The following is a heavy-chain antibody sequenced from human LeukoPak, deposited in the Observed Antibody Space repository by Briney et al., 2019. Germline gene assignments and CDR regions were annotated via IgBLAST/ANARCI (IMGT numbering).Heavy chain of an antibody. Sequence: GGSLRLSCAASGFTSNSYSMNWVRQAPGKGLEWVSSISSRSSYIYYADSVKGRFTISRDNAKNSLYLQMNSLRVEDTAVYYCARGWSGGSCYDYWGQGTLVTVSS. V-gene: IGHV3-21*01. CDR1: GFTSNSYS. J-gene: IGHJ4*02. CDR2: ISSRSSYI. CDR3: ARGWSGGSCYDY. D-gene: IGHD2-15*01.